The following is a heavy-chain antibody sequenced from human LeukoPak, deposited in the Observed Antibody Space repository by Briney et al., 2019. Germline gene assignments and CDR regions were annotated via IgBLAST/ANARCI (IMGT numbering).Heavy chain of an antibody. CDR1: GGSISSYY. V-gene: IGHV4-59*01. CDR3: ARGRIPTDY. CDR2: IYYSGST. D-gene: IGHD2/OR15-2a*01. J-gene: IGHJ4*02. Sequence: SETLSLTCTVSGGSISSYYWSWIRQPPGKGLEWIGYIYYSGSTNFNPSLKSRVTISVDTSKNQFSLKLRSVTAADTAVYYCARGRIPTDYWGQGALVTVSS.